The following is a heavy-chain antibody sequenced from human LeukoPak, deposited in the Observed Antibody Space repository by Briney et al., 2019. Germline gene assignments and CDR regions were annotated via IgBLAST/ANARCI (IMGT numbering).Heavy chain of an antibody. D-gene: IGHD3-3*01. CDR1: GFTFSSYA. V-gene: IGHV3-23*01. Sequence: GGSLRLSCAASGFTFSSYAMSWVRQAPGKGLEWVSAISGSGGTAYYADSVKGRFTISRDNSKNTLYLQMNSLRAEDTAVYYCAKDQPHYDFWRGWARPENWFDPWGQGTLVTVSS. CDR2: ISGSGGTA. J-gene: IGHJ5*02. CDR3: AKDQPHYDFWRGWARPENWFDP.